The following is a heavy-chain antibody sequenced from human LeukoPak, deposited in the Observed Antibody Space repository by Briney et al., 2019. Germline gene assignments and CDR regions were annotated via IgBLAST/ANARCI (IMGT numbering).Heavy chain of an antibody. CDR1: GFTFSNYA. CDR2: ISGSGGST. Sequence: PGGSLRLSCDASGFTFSNYAMSWVRQAPGKGLEWVSAISGSGGSTYYADSVKGRFTISRGNSKNTLYLQMNSLRAEDTAVYYCAKPITIFGVVNDAFDIWGQGTMVTVSS. V-gene: IGHV3-23*01. D-gene: IGHD3-3*01. CDR3: AKPITIFGVVNDAFDI. J-gene: IGHJ3*02.